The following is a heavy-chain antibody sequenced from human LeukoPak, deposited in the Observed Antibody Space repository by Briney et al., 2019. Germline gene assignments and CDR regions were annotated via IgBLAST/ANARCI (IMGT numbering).Heavy chain of an antibody. Sequence: NTSQTLSLTCTVSGGSISSGDYYWSWVRRPPGKGLEWIGEIYHSGSTNYNPSLKSRVTISVDKSKNQFSLKLSSVTAADTAVYYCARDRRSGRATKYFDYWGQGTLVTVSS. CDR3: ARDRRSGRATKYFDY. J-gene: IGHJ4*02. D-gene: IGHD2-15*01. CDR1: GGSISSGDYY. CDR2: IYHSGST. V-gene: IGHV4-30-4*01.